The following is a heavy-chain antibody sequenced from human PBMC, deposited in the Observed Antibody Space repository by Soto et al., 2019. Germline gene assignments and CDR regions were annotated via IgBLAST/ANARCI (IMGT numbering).Heavy chain of an antibody. Sequence: VQLVESGGGVVQPGRSLRLSCAASGFTFSDDAMHWVRQAPGKGLECVAVVSHDGRNTHYADSVKGRFTISRDSSKNTVSPEMTSLRAEDTAVYYCAKGGRQWLVTSDFNYWGQGALVTVSS. CDR3: AKGGRQWLVTSDFNY. CDR2: VSHDGRNT. J-gene: IGHJ4*02. D-gene: IGHD6-19*01. V-gene: IGHV3-30*18. CDR1: GFTFSDDA.